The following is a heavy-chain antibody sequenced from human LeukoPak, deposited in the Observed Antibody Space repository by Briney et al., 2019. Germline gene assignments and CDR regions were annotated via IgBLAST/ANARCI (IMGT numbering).Heavy chain of an antibody. D-gene: IGHD2-8*01. CDR3: ARDTPYCTNGVCFGYSYPSIDY. CDR1: GFTFSSYE. CDR2: ISSIRSTI. J-gene: IGHJ4*02. V-gene: IGHV3-48*03. Sequence: GGSLRLSCAASGFTFSSYEMNWVRQAPGKGLQWVSYISSIRSTIYYADSVKGRFTISRDNTKNSLYLQMNSLRAEDTAVYYCARDTPYCTNGVCFGYSYPSIDYWGQGTLVAVSS.